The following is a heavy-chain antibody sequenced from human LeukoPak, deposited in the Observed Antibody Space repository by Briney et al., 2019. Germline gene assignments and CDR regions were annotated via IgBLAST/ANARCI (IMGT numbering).Heavy chain of an antibody. V-gene: IGHV3-30*04. CDR2: ISYDGRQN. CDR1: GFTFSTYA. Sequence: GALRLSCAASGFTFSTYAMNWVRQAPDKGLEWVAVISYDGRQNYYADSVKGRFTISRDNSKNTLYLQMNSLRAEDTAVYYCARDIRPSGSYIIPGAYWGQGTLVTVSS. CDR3: ARDIRPSGSYIIPGAY. J-gene: IGHJ4*02. D-gene: IGHD3-10*01.